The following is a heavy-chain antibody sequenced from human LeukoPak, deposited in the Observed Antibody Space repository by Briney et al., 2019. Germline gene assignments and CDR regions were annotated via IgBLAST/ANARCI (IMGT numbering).Heavy chain of an antibody. D-gene: IGHD2/OR15-2a*01. CDR2: ISDIGSI. V-gene: IGHV4-59*08. Sequence: PSETLSLTCTVSGGSISSYYWSWIRQPQGRGLEWIAYISDIGSINYNPSLKSRVTISLDTSKNQFSLKLSSVTAADTAVYYCAGHHPRNTVDFWGQGTLVTVSS. J-gene: IGHJ4*02. CDR1: GGSISSYY. CDR3: AGHHPRNTVDF.